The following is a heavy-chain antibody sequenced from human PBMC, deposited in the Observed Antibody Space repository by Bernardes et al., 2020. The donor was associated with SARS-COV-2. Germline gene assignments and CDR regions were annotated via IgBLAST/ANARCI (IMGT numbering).Heavy chain of an antibody. J-gene: IGHJ6*02. CDR2: IKGDESYT. Sequence: GGSLRLSCAASGFTFSAYWMHWVRQAPGKGLVWVARIKGDESYTEYADSVKGRFSISRDNAKNTLFLQMNSLRDDDTAVYYCARDRRSGWNGAGGLDVWGQGTTVTVSS. V-gene: IGHV3-74*03. CDR3: ARDRRSGWNGAGGLDV. D-gene: IGHD6-19*01. CDR1: GFTFSAYW.